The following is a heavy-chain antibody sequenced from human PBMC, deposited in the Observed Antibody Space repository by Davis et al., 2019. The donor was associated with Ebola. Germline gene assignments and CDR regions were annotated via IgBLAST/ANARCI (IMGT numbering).Heavy chain of an antibody. CDR1: VITFSSYA. J-gene: IGHJ4*02. Sequence: GGSLRLSCADSVITFSSYAMTWVRQAPGKGLEWVSFISRSNSYIYYADSVKGRFTISRDNAKNSLYLQMNSLRAEDTAVYYCARGATDFDYWGQGTLVTVSS. V-gene: IGHV3-21*01. CDR2: ISRSNSYI. CDR3: ARGATDFDY. D-gene: IGHD1-26*01.